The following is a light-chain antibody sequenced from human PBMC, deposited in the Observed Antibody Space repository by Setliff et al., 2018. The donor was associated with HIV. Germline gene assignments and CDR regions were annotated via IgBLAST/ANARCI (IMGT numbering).Light chain of an antibody. J-gene: IGLJ1*01. CDR3: SSYAITNTLP. CDR2: EVR. Sequence: QSALTQPASVSGSPGQSITISCTGTSSDVGGYNYVSWYQQHPGKAPKLIIYEVRNRPSGISNRFSGPKSGNTASLTISGLQAEDEGDYYCSSYAITNTLPFGTGTKVTVL. V-gene: IGLV2-14*01. CDR1: SSDVGGYNY.